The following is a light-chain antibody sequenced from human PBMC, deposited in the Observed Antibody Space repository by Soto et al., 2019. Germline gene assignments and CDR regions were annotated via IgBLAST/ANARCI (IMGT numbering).Light chain of an antibody. CDR2: DAS. CDR3: QQRSNWPRT. Sequence: EIVLTEPPATLSFSQGERSTLSCTASQSVSSYLAWYQQKPGQAPRLLIYDASNRATGIPARFSGSGSGTDFTLTISSLEPEDFAVYYCQQRSNWPRTFGQGTKVDIK. CDR1: QSVSSY. V-gene: IGKV3-11*01. J-gene: IGKJ1*01.